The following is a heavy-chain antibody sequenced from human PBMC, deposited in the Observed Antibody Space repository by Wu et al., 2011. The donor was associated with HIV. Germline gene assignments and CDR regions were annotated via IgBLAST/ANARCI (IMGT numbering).Heavy chain of an antibody. CDR1: GGSFDTFG. CDR3: GREGRYSGLSIIPPHYYYMDV. V-gene: IGHV1-69*14. Sequence: QVQLVQSGTEVKKPGSSVRVSCKASGGSFDTFGISWVRQAPGQGLEWMGRIIPILGSTTYARKFQGRVTLTADTSTSIAYMDLRSLTSEDTAIYFCGREGRYSGLSIIPPHYYYMDVWGKGTTVTASS. CDR2: IIPILGST. J-gene: IGHJ6*03. D-gene: IGHD5-12*01.